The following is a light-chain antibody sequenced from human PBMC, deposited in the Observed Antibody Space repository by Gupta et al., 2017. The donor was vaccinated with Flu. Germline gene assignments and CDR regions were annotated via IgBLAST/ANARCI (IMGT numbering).Light chain of an antibody. J-gene: IGKJ1*01. Sequence: EIVLTQSPGTLSLSPGERATLSCRASQSVSSSYLAWYQQKPGQAPRLLIYGASSRATGIPDRFSGSGSGTAFTLTISRLVAEDFAVYYCQQYGSSPWTFGQGTKVEIK. CDR2: GAS. V-gene: IGKV3-20*01. CDR1: QSVSSSY. CDR3: QQYGSSPWT.